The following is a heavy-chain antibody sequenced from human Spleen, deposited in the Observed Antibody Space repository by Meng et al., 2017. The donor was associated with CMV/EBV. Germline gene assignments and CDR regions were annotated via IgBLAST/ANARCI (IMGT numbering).Heavy chain of an antibody. J-gene: IGHJ4*02. CDR1: GGSVSSAGYY. CDR3: ARARSIAAIDY. CDR2: IYDSGST. D-gene: IGHD6-6*01. V-gene: IGHV4-61*08. Sequence: SETLSLTCTVSGGSVSSAGYYWSWIRQPPGKGLEWIGHIYDSGSTNHNPSLKSRVTISVDTSKNQFSLKLSSVTAADTAVYYCARARSIAAIDYWGQGTLVTVSS.